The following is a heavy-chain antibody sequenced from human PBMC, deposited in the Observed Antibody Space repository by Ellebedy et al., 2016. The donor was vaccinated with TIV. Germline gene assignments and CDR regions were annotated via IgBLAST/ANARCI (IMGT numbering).Heavy chain of an antibody. Sequence: GGSLRLSXAASGFTFDDYAMHWVRQAPGKGLEWVSGISWNSGSIGYADSVKGRFTISRDNAKNSLYLQMNSLRAEDTALYYCAKDTSPTRAAGHDYWGQGTLVTVSS. D-gene: IGHD6-13*01. CDR3: AKDTSPTRAAGHDY. V-gene: IGHV3-9*01. CDR2: ISWNSGSI. CDR1: GFTFDDYA. J-gene: IGHJ4*02.